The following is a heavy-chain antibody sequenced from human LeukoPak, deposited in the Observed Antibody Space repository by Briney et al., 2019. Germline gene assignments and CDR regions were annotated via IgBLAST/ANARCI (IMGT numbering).Heavy chain of an antibody. J-gene: IGHJ4*02. D-gene: IGHD3-10*01. Sequence: GGSLRLSCAASGFRFSDHTMNWVRQAPGKGLEGVSSIGGTNGAIFYADSVKGRFTNSRDNVENSLSLQMNSLSAEDTAVYYCTRDRSYSDFDYRGQGTLVTDSS. CDR1: GFRFSDHT. CDR2: IGGTNGAI. V-gene: IGHV3-21*01. CDR3: TRDRSYSDFDY.